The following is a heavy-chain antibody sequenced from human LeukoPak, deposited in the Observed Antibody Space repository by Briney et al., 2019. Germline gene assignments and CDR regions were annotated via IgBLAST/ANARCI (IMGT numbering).Heavy chain of an antibody. CDR1: GFTFSSYW. V-gene: IGHV3-7*01. Sequence: PGGSLRLSCAASGFTFSSYWMSWGRQAPGKGLEWVANIKQDGSEKYYVDSVKGRFTISRDNAKNSLYLQMNSLRAEDTAVYYCAREQQLVRYCYYYYGMDVWGQGTTVTVSS. CDR3: AREQQLVRYCYYYYGMDV. J-gene: IGHJ6*02. CDR2: IKQDGSEK. D-gene: IGHD6-13*01.